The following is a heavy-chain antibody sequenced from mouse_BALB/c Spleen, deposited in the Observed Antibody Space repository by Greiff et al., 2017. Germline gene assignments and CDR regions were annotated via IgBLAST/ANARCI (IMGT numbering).Heavy chain of an antibody. Sequence: EVQLMESGGGLVKPGGSLKLSCAASGFTFSDYYMYWVRQTPEKRLEWVATISDGGSYTYYPDSVKGRFTISRDNARDNLYLHMSSLKSEATAMYYCARERIYDGSSYDAMDYWGQGTSVTVSS. CDR3: ARERIYDGSSYDAMDY. CDR1: GFTFSDYY. CDR2: ISDGGSYT. V-gene: IGHV5-4*02. J-gene: IGHJ4*01. D-gene: IGHD1-1*01.